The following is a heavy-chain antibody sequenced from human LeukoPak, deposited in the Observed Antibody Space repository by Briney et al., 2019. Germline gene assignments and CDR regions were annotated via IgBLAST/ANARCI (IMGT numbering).Heavy chain of an antibody. J-gene: IGHJ6*03. CDR1: GGTFSSYA. V-gene: IGHV1-69*05. CDR2: IIPIFGTA. Sequence: SVKVSCKASGGTFSSYAISWVRQAPGQGLEWMGRIIPIFGTANYAQKFQGRVTITTDESTSTAYMELSSLRSEDTAVYYCARDNCSSTSCLAYYYYYYYMDVWGKGTTVTVSS. CDR3: ARDNCSSTSCLAYYYYYYYMDV. D-gene: IGHD2-2*01.